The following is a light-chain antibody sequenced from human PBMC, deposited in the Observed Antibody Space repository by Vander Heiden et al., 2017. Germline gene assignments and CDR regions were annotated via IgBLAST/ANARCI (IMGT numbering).Light chain of an antibody. CDR2: DVS. CDR3: TSYTSSSTLCV. J-gene: IGLJ1*01. CDR1: SSDVGVYNY. Sequence: QSALTQPASVSGSPGQSITIPWTGTSSDVGVYNYVSWYQQYPGKAPKVIIYDVSNRPSGVSNRFSGSKSGNTASLTISGLQAEDEADYFCTSYTSSSTLCVFGTGTKVTVL. V-gene: IGLV2-14*03.